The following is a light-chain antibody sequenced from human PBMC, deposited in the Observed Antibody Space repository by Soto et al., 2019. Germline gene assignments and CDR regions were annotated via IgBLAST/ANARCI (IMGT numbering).Light chain of an antibody. J-gene: IGLJ2*01. Sequence: QSALTQPASVSGSPGQSITISCTGTSSDVGGYDYVSWYQHFPGKAPKLIIYEVSNRPSGVSNRFSGSKSGNTASLTISGLQAEDEADYYCSSYTSSITVDVVLGGGTKLTVL. CDR1: SSDVGGYDY. CDR2: EVS. V-gene: IGLV2-14*01. CDR3: SSYTSSITVDVV.